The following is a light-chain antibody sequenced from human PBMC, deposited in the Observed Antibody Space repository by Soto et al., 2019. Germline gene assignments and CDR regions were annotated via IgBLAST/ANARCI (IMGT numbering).Light chain of an antibody. J-gene: IGLJ1*01. Sequence: QTVVTQSPSASASQGASVKLTCTLSSGHSSYAIAWHQQQPEKGPRYLMKLNSDGSHSKGDGIPDRFSGSSSGAERYLTISSLQSEDEADYYCQTWGTGSHYVFGTGTNLTVL. CDR3: QTWGTGSHYV. CDR2: LNSDGSH. V-gene: IGLV4-69*01. CDR1: SGHSSYA.